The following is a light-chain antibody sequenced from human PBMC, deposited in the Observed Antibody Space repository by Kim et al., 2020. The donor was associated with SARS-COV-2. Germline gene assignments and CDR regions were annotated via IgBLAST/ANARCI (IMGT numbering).Light chain of an antibody. CDR2: GTS. V-gene: IGKV3-15*01. CDR3: RQYNKLPYT. J-gene: IGKJ2*01. Sequence: LIPSESATFSWRTSKSVRRNVAWYQQRPGQATRLLMYGTSTKTTCIPFRFSGSGSGTEFTLTISSLESEDSAVYFCRQYNKLPYTFGQGTKLEIK. CDR1: KSVRRN.